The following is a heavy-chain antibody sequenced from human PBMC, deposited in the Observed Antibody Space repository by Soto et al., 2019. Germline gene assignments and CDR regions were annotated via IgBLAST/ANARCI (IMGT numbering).Heavy chain of an antibody. CDR1: GFTFSNYA. CDR3: ASLFGSVAVAGPYYGMDV. V-gene: IGHV3-30-3*01. D-gene: IGHD6-19*01. Sequence: GGSLRLSCAASGFTFSNYAMHWVRQAPGKGLEWVTVISYDGSNKYYADSVKGRFTISRDNSKNTLYLQMNSLRAEDTAVYYCASLFGSVAVAGPYYGMDVWGQGTTVTVSS. CDR2: ISYDGSNK. J-gene: IGHJ6*02.